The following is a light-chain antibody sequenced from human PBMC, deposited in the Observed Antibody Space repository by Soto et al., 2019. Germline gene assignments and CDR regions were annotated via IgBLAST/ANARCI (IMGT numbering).Light chain of an antibody. CDR3: QSWGTGYVV. V-gene: IGLV4-69*01. CDR1: SGHSTYD. J-gene: IGLJ2*01. Sequence: QLVLTQSPSASASLGASVKLTCTLSSGHSTYDIAWTQRQPEKGPRYLMKVNRDGGHSKGDGIHDRFSGSCSGAERYLTCSSLESEEEADYYSQSWGTGYVVFGGGTQLTVL. CDR2: VNRDGGH.